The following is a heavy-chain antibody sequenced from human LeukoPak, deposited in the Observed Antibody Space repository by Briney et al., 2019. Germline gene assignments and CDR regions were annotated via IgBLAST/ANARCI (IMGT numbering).Heavy chain of an antibody. V-gene: IGHV3-30*02. CDR3: SRAGDYDQYFFDS. J-gene: IGHJ4*02. Sequence: GGSLRLSCAASGFTFSSYGMHWVRQAPGKGLEWVAFIRYDGSNKYYADSVKGRFTISRDDSKNSLYLQMNSLKTEDTAVYYCSRAGDYDQYFFDSWGQGTLVTVSS. D-gene: IGHD4-17*01. CDR1: GFTFSSYG. CDR2: IRYDGSNK.